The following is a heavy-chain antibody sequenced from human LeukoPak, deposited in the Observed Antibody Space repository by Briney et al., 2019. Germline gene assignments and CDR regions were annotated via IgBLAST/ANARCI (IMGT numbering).Heavy chain of an antibody. V-gene: IGHV1-46*01. CDR1: GYTFTSYY. CDR2: INPSGGST. D-gene: IGHD3-10*01. CDR3: ARDRDQPLLWFGEPSGAFDY. J-gene: IGHJ4*02. Sequence: AASVNVSCKASGYTFTSYYMHWVRQAPGQGLEWMGIINPSGGSTSYAQKFQGRVTMTRDTSTSTVYMELSSLRSEDTAVYYCARDRDQPLLWFGEPSGAFDYWGQGTLVTVSS.